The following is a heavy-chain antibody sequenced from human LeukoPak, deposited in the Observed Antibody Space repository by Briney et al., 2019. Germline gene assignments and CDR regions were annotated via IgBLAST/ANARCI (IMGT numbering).Heavy chain of an antibody. D-gene: IGHD5-24*01. J-gene: IGHJ4*02. CDR2: IYYSGST. Sequence: SETLSLTCTVSGGSISSSSYYWGWIRQPPGTGLEWIGSIYYSGSTYYNPSLKSRVTISVDTSKNQFSLKLSSVTAADTAVYYCVRSISRGDGYNYDYWGQGTLVTVSS. CDR1: GGSISSSSYY. V-gene: IGHV4-39*07. CDR3: VRSISRGDGYNYDY.